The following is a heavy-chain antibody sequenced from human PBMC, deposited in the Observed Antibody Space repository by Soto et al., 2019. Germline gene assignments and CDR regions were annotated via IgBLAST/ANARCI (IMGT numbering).Heavy chain of an antibody. J-gene: IGHJ4*02. D-gene: IGHD3-22*01. Sequence: SVKVSCKASGYTFTSYGISWVRQAPGQGLEWMGWISAYNGNTNYAQKLQGRVTMTTDTSTSTAYMELRSLRSDDTAVYYCARDLVYYYDSSGYYSLFDYSGQGTLDIGSS. CDR3: ARDLVYYYDSSGYYSLFDY. V-gene: IGHV1-18*01. CDR1: GYTFTSYG. CDR2: ISAYNGNT.